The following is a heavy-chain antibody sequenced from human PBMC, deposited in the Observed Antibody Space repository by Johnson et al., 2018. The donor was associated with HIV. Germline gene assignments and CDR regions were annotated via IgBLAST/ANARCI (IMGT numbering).Heavy chain of an antibody. Sequence: VHLVESGGGVVLPGGSLRLSCATSGFPFRSFDMHWVRQAPGEGPEWVAFIRHDGNYKYSIDSVKGRFIISRDNSKNTLYLQMNSLRAEDTAVYYCARACRDGYTCDAFDIWGQGTMVTVSS. D-gene: IGHD5-24*01. J-gene: IGHJ3*02. V-gene: IGHV3-30*02. CDR1: GFPFRSFD. CDR2: IRHDGNYK. CDR3: ARACRDGYTCDAFDI.